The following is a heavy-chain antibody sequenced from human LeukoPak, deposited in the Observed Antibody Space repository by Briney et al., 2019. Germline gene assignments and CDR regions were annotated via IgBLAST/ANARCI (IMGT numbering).Heavy chain of an antibody. CDR2: ISSKGVST. CDR1: GFTISIYA. CDR3: VKGGQYSSSSHFDY. Sequence: GRSLRLSCSASGFTISIYAMHWVRQAPGKGLEYVSGISSKGVSTYYADSVKGRFTISRDNSKDTMFLQMSSLRAEDTAVYYCVKGGQYSSSSHFDYWGQGTLVTVSS. J-gene: IGHJ4*02. D-gene: IGHD6-6*01. V-gene: IGHV3-64D*09.